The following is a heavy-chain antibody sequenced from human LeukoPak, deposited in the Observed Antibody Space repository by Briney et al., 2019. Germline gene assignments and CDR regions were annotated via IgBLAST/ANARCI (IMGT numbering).Heavy chain of an antibody. CDR2: IYYSGST. Sequence: SETLSLTCTVSGGSSSYSWSWLRQPPGRGLEWIGYIYYSGSTTYNPSLKSRVTISLDTSKNQFSLKLRSVTAADTAVYYCAGDFGSGSYRFDYWGQGTLVTVSS. J-gene: IGHJ4*02. V-gene: IGHV4-59*12. D-gene: IGHD3-10*01. CDR1: GGSSSYS. CDR3: AGDFGSGSYRFDY.